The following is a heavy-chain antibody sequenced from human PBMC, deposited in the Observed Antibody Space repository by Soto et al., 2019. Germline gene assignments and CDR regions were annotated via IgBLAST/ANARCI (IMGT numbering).Heavy chain of an antibody. CDR1: GFTFSSYW. D-gene: IGHD3-3*01. J-gene: IGHJ4*02. V-gene: IGHV3-7*01. Sequence: EVQLVESGGGLVQPGGSLRLSCAASGFTFSSYWMSWVRQAPGKGLEWVANIKQDGSEKYYVDSVKGRFTISRDNAKNSLYLQMNSLRAEDTAVYYCAREDAYYDFWSGYYTLDYWGQGTLVTVSS. CDR2: IKQDGSEK. CDR3: AREDAYYDFWSGYYTLDY.